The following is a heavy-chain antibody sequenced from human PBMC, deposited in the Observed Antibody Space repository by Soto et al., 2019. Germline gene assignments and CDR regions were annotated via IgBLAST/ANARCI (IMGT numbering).Heavy chain of an antibody. CDR1: GGSISSGGYS. CDR3: ARRTWGNNWFDP. D-gene: IGHD3-16*01. V-gene: IGHV4-30-2*03. J-gene: IGHJ5*02. CDR2: IYHSGTT. Sequence: SETLSLTCAVSGGSISSGGYSWSWIRQPPGKGLEWIGYIYHSGTTYYNPSLKSRVTISVDTSKNHFSLKLSSVSASDTAVYYCARRTWGNNWFDPWGQGTLVTVSS.